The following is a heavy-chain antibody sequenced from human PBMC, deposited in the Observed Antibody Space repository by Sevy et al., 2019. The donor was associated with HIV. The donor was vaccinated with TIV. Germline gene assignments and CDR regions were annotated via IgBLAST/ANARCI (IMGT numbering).Heavy chain of an antibody. CDR3: AKSIWFGELLIGY. Sequence: ASVKVSCKASGYTFTGYYMHWVRQAPGQGLEWMGWINPNSGGTNYAQKFQGRVTMTRDTSISTAYMELSRLRSDDTAVYYCAKSIWFGELLIGYWGQGTLVTAS. CDR1: GYTFTGYY. V-gene: IGHV1-2*02. J-gene: IGHJ4*02. D-gene: IGHD3-10*01. CDR2: INPNSGGT.